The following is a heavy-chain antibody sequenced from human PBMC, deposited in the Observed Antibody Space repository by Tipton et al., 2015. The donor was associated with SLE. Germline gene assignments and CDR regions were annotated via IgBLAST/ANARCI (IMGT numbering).Heavy chain of an antibody. Sequence: TLSLTCTVYGESFSTYYWSWIRQAPGKGLEWIGEINHSGSTNYNPSLKSRLTISVDTSKNQFSLKLSSVTAADTAVYYCATDPGDWYFDLWGRGTLVTVSS. CDR2: INHSGST. J-gene: IGHJ2*01. CDR1: GESFSTYY. CDR3: ATDPGDWYFDL. V-gene: IGHV4-34*01.